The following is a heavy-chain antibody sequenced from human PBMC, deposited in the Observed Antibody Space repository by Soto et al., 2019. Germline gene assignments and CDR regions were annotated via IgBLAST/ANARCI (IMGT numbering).Heavy chain of an antibody. CDR1: GGSFSGYY. CDR2: INPAGAT. V-gene: IGHV4-34*09. D-gene: IGHD3-3*01. CDR3: ARAHDVGRITILGVVTFDY. J-gene: IGHJ4*02. Sequence: PSETLSLTCAVYGGSFSGYYWDWLRQPPGKGLEWIGEINPAGATHYNPSLKSRVTISVDTSKNQFSLKLSSVTAADTAVYYCARAHDVGRITILGVVTFDYWGQGTLVTVSS.